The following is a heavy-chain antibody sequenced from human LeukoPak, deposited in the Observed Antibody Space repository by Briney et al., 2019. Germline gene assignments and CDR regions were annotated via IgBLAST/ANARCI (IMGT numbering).Heavy chain of an antibody. D-gene: IGHD2-2*01. J-gene: IGHJ4*02. CDR3: ARDLLVVPAATAFDY. CDR1: GFTFSSYS. V-gene: IGHV3-21*01. Sequence: GGSLRLSCAASGFTFSSYSMNWVRQAPRKGLEWVSSISSSSSYIYYADSVKGRFTISRDNAKNSLYLQMNSLRAEDTAVYYCARDLLVVPAATAFDYWGQGTLVTVSS. CDR2: ISSSSSYI.